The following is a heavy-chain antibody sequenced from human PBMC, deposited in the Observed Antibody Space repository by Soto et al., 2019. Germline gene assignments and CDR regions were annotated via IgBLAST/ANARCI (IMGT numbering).Heavy chain of an antibody. CDR2: FSYGGNT. J-gene: IGHJ4*02. CDR3: ARHLGPTGLSD. D-gene: IGHD1-26*01. V-gene: IGHV4-39*01. CDR1: VHSISSGSAY. Sequence: PSDTLSLTCTVSVHSISSGSAYWGWVRQPPGKGLEWIGSFSYGGNTHYNPSLKSRATISVDPSRNKFSLKLNSVTATDRAVYYCARHLGPTGLSDWGQGTLVTVSS.